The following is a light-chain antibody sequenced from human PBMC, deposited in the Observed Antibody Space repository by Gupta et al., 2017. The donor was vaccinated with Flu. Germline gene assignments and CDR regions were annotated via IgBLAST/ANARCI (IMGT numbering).Light chain of an antibody. CDR2: WAS. CDR3: QQYYTTPQT. J-gene: IGKJ1*01. CDR1: QSVLYSSNNKNY. Sequence: DIVMPQSPDSLAVSLGERATINCKSSQSVLYSSNNKNYLAWYQQKPGQPPKLLIYWASTRESGVPDRFSCSGSGTDFTLTISSLQAEDVAVYYCQQYYTTPQTFGQGTKVEIK. V-gene: IGKV4-1*01.